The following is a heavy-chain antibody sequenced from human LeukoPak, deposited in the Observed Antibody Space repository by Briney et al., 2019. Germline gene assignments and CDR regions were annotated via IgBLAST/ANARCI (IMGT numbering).Heavy chain of an antibody. CDR3: AGMVGSYKRFDC. J-gene: IGHJ4*02. CDR1: GGSISSYY. V-gene: IGHV4-59*08. CDR2: IYHSGST. D-gene: IGHD2-15*01. Sequence: SETLSLTCTVSGGSISSYYWSWIRQPPGKGLEWIGYIYHSGSTNYNPSLKSRVTISVDTSKNQFSLKLSSVTAPDTAVYYCAGMVGSYKRFDCWGQGTLVTVSS.